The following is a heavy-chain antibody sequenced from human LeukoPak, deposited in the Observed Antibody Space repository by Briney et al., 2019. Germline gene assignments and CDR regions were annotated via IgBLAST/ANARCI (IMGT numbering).Heavy chain of an antibody. D-gene: IGHD3-16*01. CDR3: ARVLGGYF. CDR2: ISSTSTYI. J-gene: IGHJ3*01. CDR1: GFTFSSYS. Sequence: GGSLRLSCAASGFTFSSYSMIWVRQASGKGLEWVSSISSTSTYIYYADSVKGRFTISRDNAKNSLNLQMNSLRAEDTAVYYCARVLGGYFWGQGTMVTVSS. V-gene: IGHV3-21*01.